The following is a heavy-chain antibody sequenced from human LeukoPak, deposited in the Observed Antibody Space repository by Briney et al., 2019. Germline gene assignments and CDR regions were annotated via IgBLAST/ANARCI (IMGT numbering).Heavy chain of an antibody. Sequence: SETLSLTCTVSGGSISSYYWSWIRQPPGKGLEWIGYIYYSGSTNYNPSLKGRVTISVDTSKNQFSLKLSSVTAADTAVYYCARVHYDILTGYPNFDYWGQGTLVTVSS. CDR2: IYYSGST. CDR3: ARVHYDILTGYPNFDY. CDR1: GGSISSYY. V-gene: IGHV4-59*01. D-gene: IGHD3-9*01. J-gene: IGHJ4*02.